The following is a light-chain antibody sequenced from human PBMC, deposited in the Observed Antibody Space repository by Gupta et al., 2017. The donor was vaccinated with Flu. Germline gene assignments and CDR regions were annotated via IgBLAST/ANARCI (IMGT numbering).Light chain of an antibody. J-gene: IGLJ2*01. CDR2: EDN. CDR3: QSSDSNSRVA. V-gene: IGLV6-57*01. CDR1: SGSIASNY. Sequence: NFMLTQPHSVSESPGKTVTISCTRSSGSIASNYVQWYQQRPGSSPTTVIYEDNQRPSGVPGRFSGSIDSSSNTASLTISGLKTEDEADYYCQSSDSNSRVAFGGGTKLTVL.